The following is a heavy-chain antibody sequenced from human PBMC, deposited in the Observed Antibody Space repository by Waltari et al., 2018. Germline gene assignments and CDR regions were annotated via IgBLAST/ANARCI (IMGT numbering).Heavy chain of an antibody. J-gene: IGHJ3*01. CDR3: ARGSVTAKIAFDL. CDR1: GGTFSSQG. V-gene: IGHV1-69*13. Sequence: QVQLVQSGAAVKTPGSSVKVSCKASGGTFSSQGMSWVRQAPGQGRECMGRIIPLFGTANYAQNFQGRVTITADTSTGTAYVELRSLRSEDTAMYYCARGSVTAKIAFDLWGQGTMVTVSS. D-gene: IGHD2-21*02. CDR2: IIPLFGTA.